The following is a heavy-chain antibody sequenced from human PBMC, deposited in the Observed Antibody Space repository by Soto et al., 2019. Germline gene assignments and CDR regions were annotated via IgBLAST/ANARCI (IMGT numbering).Heavy chain of an antibody. CDR1: GGSISSSSNH. J-gene: IGHJ5*02. D-gene: IGHD3-10*01. V-gene: IGHV4-39*02. CDR2: IYYSENT. Sequence: PSETLSLTCTVSGGSISSSSNHWGWIRQPPGKGLEWIGNIYYSENTYYNPSLKSRVTISVDTSKNQFSLRLSSVTAADTAVYYGARDRHYGNNWFDPWGQGTLVTVSS. CDR3: ARDRHYGNNWFDP.